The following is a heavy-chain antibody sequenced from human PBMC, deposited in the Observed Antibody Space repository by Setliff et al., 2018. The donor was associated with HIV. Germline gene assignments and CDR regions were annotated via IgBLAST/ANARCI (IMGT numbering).Heavy chain of an antibody. CDR3: ARASGDTSKFVNYYYYYMDV. J-gene: IGHJ6*03. Sequence: SETLSLTCAVYGGSFSGNYWSWIRQPPGKGLEWIGDINHGGSTNYNPSLKSRVTISVDMSKNQISLKLSSVTAADTAVYYCARASGDTSKFVNYYYYYMDVWGQGTTVTVSS. D-gene: IGHD6-19*01. CDR1: GGSFSGNY. V-gene: IGHV4-34*01. CDR2: INHGGST.